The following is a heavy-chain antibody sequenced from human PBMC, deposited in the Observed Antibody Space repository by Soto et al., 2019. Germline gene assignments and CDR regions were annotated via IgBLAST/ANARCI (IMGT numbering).Heavy chain of an antibody. J-gene: IGHJ4*02. V-gene: IGHV1-69*06. Sequence: SVKVSCKASGGTFSSYAISWVRQAPGQGLEWMGGIIPIFGTANYAQKFQGRVTITADKSTSTAYMELSSLRSEDTAVYYCARGGESNYYFDYWGQGTLVTVSS. CDR2: IIPIFGTA. CDR3: ARGGESNYYFDY. CDR1: GGTFSSYA. D-gene: IGHD4-4*01.